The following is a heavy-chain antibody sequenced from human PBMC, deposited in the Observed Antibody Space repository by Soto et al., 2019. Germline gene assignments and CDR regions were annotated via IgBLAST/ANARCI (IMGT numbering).Heavy chain of an antibody. CDR1: GFSLSTSGMC. CDR2: IGWDDDK. V-gene: IGHV2-70*01. Sequence: SGPTLVNPIQTLTLTCTFSGFSLSTSGMCVSWIRRPPGKALEWLALIGWDDDKYYSTSLKTRLTISKDTSKNQVVLTMTNMDPVDTATYYCARIRAVRGVDYYYYYGMDVWGQGTTVTVSS. CDR3: ARIRAVRGVDYYYYYGMDV. J-gene: IGHJ6*02. D-gene: IGHD3-10*01.